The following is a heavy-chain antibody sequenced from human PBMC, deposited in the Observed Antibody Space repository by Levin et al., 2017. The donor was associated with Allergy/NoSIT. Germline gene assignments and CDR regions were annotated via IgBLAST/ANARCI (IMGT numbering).Heavy chain of an antibody. D-gene: IGHD3-16*02. CDR2: IYYSGST. J-gene: IGHJ4*02. CDR3: ARHGADYVWGSYHPFDY. CDR1: GGSISSSSYY. Sequence: SETLSLTCTVSGGSISSSSYYWGWIRQPPGKGLEWIGSIYYSGSTYYNPSLKSRVTISVDTSKNQFSLKLSSVTAADTAVYYCARHGADYVWGSYHPFDYWGQGTLVTVSS. V-gene: IGHV4-39*01.